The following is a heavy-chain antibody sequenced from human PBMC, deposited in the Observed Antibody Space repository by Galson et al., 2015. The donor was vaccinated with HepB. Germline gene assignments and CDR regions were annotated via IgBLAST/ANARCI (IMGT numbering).Heavy chain of an antibody. Sequence: TLSLTCAVSGGSITSSNWWSWVRQPPGKGLEWIGEIDLSGNTNYKPSLKSRVTISVDKSKNQLSLKLRSVTAADTAVYYCARHNLVSAVGSTWFDPWGQGTLVTVSS. CDR3: ARHNLVSAVGSTWFDP. CDR1: GGSITSSNW. J-gene: IGHJ5*02. CDR2: IDLSGNT. D-gene: IGHD6-13*01. V-gene: IGHV4-4*02.